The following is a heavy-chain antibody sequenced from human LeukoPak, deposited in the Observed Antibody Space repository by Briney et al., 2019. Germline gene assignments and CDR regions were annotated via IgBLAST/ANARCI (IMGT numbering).Heavy chain of an antibody. CDR1: GSTFSKYI. V-gene: IGHV3-23*01. Sequence: GGSLRLSCAVSGSTFSKYIMSWVRQAPGRGLEWVSGISDNGVYTAYAGSVEGRFTISRDNSKNTLYMQMNSLRAEDTAIYYCAKWGADKVEWRHYVDSWGQGTLVIVSS. D-gene: IGHD3-16*01. CDR3: AKWGADKVEWRHYVDS. CDR2: ISDNGVYT. J-gene: IGHJ4*02.